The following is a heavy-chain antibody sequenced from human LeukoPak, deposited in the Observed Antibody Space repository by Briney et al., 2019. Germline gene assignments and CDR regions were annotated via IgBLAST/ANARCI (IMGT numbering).Heavy chain of an antibody. CDR3: VRDPGEQLAIDPHFDF. J-gene: IGHJ4*02. CDR2: INPYNGDT. CDR1: GYTFTSCG. Sequence: ASVKVSCKASGYTFTSCGVSWVRRAPGQGLEWMGWINPYNGDTSYAHNVQGRLTITTDTATTTAYMELRSLTSDDTATYFCVRDPGEQLAIDPHFDFWGLGTPVTVS. V-gene: IGHV1-18*01. D-gene: IGHD6-13*01.